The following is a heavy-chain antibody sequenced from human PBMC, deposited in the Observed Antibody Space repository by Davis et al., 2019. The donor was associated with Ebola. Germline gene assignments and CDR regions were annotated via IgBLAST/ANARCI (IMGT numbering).Heavy chain of an antibody. V-gene: IGHV3-20*01. Sequence: GESLKISCAASGFTFDAYGMSWVRQAPGKGLEWVSGINWNGYSTGYADSVKGRFTTSRDNAKNSVYLQINSLRAEDTATYHCAKDRSDTDGYNYDFDLWGQGALVTVSS. D-gene: IGHD5-24*01. CDR2: INWNGYST. CDR3: AKDRSDTDGYNYDFDL. J-gene: IGHJ4*02. CDR1: GFTFDAYG.